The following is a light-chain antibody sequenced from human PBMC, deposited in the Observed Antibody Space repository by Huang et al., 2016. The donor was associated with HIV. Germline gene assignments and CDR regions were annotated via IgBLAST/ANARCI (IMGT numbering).Light chain of an antibody. CDR3: QQRSDWPRT. V-gene: IGKV3-11*01. CDR1: QRVSSD. J-gene: IGKJ2*01. CDR2: GAS. Sequence: EIVLTQSPATLSLSPGERATLSCRASQRVSSDLDWYQQKAGQAPRLLNYGASNRGTGIPGRFSGSGSGTDFTLTISSLEPEDFAVYYCQQRSDWPRTFGQGTKLEIK.